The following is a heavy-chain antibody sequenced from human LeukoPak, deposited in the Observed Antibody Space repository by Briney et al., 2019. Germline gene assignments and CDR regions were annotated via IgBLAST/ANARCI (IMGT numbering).Heavy chain of an antibody. CDR2: IYYSGST. J-gene: IGHJ4*02. D-gene: IGHD6-19*01. V-gene: IGHV4-39*01. CDR1: GGSISSSSYY. Sequence: PSETLSLTCTVSGGSISSSSYYWGWIRQPPGKGLEWIGSIYYSGSTYYSPSLKSRVTISVDTSKNQFSLKLSSVTAADTAVYYCASIIAVADMRIDYWGQGTLVTVSS. CDR3: ASIIAVADMRIDY.